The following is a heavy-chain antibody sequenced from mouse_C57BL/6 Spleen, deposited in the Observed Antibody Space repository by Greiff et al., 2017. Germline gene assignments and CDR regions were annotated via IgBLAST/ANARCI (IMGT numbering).Heavy chain of an antibody. D-gene: IGHD2-12*01. CDR3: ARDDGDGFAY. V-gene: IGHV1-82*01. CDR2: IYPGDGDT. J-gene: IGHJ3*01. CDR1: GYAFSSSW. Sequence: QVQLQQSGPELVKPGASVKISCKASGYAFSSSWMNWVKQRPGQGLEWIGRIYPGDGDTNYNGKFKGKATLTADKSSSTAYMQLSSLTSEDSAVYFCARDDGDGFAYWGQGTLVTVSA.